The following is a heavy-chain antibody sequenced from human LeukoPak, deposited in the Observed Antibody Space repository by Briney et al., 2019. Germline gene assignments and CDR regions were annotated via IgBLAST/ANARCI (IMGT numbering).Heavy chain of an antibody. D-gene: IGHD1-1*01. J-gene: IGHJ6*03. V-gene: IGHV1-69*13. CDR3: ARRNEGHTTSSRGHYYYYYMDV. CDR1: GGTFSSYA. CDR2: IIPIFGTA. Sequence: SVKVSCKASGGTFSSYAISWVRQAPGQGLEWMGGIIPIFGTANYAQKFQGRVTITADESTSTAYMELSSLRSEDTAVYYCARRNEGHTTSSRGHYYYYYMDVWGKGTTVTVSS.